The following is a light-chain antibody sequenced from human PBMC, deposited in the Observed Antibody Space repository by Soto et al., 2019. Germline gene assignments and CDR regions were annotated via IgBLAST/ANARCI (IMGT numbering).Light chain of an antibody. Sequence: QSVLTQPPSVSAAPRQKVTISCSGSSSNIGNYYVSWYQQFPGTAPKLLIYDNTKRPSGIPDRFAGSQSGTSAALGITGLQSGDEADYYCGTWDSSLNGVVFGGGTKLTVL. CDR1: SSNIGNYY. CDR2: DNT. J-gene: IGLJ2*01. V-gene: IGLV1-51*01. CDR3: GTWDSSLNGVV.